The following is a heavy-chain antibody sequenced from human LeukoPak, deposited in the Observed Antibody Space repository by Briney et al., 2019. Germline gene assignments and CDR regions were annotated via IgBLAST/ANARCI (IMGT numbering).Heavy chain of an antibody. CDR2: IYHSGST. D-gene: IGHD2-15*01. V-gene: IGHV4-4*02. J-gene: IGHJ4*02. Sequence: SETLSLTCAVSGGSISSSNWWSWVRQPPGKGLEWIGEIYHSGSTNYNPSLKSRVTISVDKSKNQFSLKLSSVTAADTAVYYCARVRGGDLGYFDYWGQGTLVTVSS. CDR1: GGSISSSNW. CDR3: ARVRGGDLGYFDY.